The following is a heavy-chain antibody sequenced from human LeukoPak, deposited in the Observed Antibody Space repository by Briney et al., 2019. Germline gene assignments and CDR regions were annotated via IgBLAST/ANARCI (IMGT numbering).Heavy chain of an antibody. V-gene: IGHV4-39*01. J-gene: IGHJ4*02. CDR3: ARQTGSGLFILP. CDR2: IYYSGNT. D-gene: IGHD3/OR15-3a*01. Sequence: SSNYMSWVRQASGKGLEWIGSIYYSGNTYYNASLKSQVSISIDTSKNQFSLRLTSVTAADTAVYYCARQTGSGLFILPGGQGTLVTVSS. CDR1: SSNY.